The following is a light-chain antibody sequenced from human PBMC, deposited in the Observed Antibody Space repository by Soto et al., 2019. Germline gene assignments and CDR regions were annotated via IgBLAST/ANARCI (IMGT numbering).Light chain of an antibody. Sequence: DIQLTQSPSFLSASVGDRVTITCRASQGISSYLAWYQQRPGKAPKLLMYGASTLQSGVPSSFSGSASGTTFTLTINNLQPEDFATYYCQQLNNFPRTFGQGTKVE. CDR3: QQLNNFPRT. CDR1: QGISSY. CDR2: GAS. V-gene: IGKV1-9*01. J-gene: IGKJ1*01.